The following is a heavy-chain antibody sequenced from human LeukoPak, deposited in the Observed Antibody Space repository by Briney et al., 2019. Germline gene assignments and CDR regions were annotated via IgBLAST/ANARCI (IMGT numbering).Heavy chain of an antibody. J-gene: IGHJ4*02. CDR2: IWYDGSNK. D-gene: IGHD4-23*01. CDR3: ARVASYGGNPRPIDY. Sequence: GGSLRLSCAASGFTFSSYGMHWVRQAPGKGLEWVAVIWYDGSNKYYADSVKGRFTISRDNSKNTLYLQMNSLRAEDTAVYYCARVASYGGNPRPIDYWGQGTLVTVSS. V-gene: IGHV3-33*01. CDR1: GFTFSSYG.